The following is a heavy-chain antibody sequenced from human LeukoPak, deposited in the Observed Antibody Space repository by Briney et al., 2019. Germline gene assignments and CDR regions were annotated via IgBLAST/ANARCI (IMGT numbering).Heavy chain of an antibody. D-gene: IGHD3-22*01. CDR2: IIPIFGTA. Sequence: ASVKVSCKVSGYTLTELSMHWVRQAPGQGLEWMGGIIPIFGTANYAQKFQGRVTITADESTSTAYMELSSLRSEDTAVYYCASDSSGYHPYYFDYWGQGTLVTVSS. CDR3: ASDSSGYHPYYFDY. CDR1: GYTLTELS. J-gene: IGHJ4*02. V-gene: IGHV1-69*13.